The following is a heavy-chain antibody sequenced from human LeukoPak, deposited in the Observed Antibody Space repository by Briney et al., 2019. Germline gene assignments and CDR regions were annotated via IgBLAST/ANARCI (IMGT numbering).Heavy chain of an antibody. J-gene: IGHJ4*02. CDR2: IHTSGGS. V-gene: IGHV4-4*09. CDR1: GASISNYY. Sequence: PSETLSLTCTVSGASISNYYWRWIRQTPEKGLEWMGHIHTSGGSSYYPSLKSRLTMSIDTSRNQLSLKLTSVTAADTAVYFCARLGSYHDFWGQGALVTVSS. D-gene: IGHD1-26*01. CDR3: ARLGSYHDF.